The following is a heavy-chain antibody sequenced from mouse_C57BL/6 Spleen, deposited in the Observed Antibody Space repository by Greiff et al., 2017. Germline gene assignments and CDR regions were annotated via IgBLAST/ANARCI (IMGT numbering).Heavy chain of an antibody. D-gene: IGHD4-1*01. CDR3: ARSANWDWYFDV. CDR1: GFTFTDYY. V-gene: IGHV7-3*01. J-gene: IGHJ1*03. CDR2: IRNKANGYTT. Sequence: EVQGVESGGGLVQPGGSLSLSCAASGFTFTDYYMSWVRQPPGKALEWLGFIRNKANGYTTEYSASVKGRFTISRDNSQSILYLQMNALSAEDSATYYCARSANWDWYFDVWGTGTTVTVSS.